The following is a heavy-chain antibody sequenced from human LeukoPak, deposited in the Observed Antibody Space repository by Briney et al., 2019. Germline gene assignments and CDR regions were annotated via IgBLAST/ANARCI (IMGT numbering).Heavy chain of an antibody. Sequence: PSETLSLTCTVSGGSISSSNYYWGWIRQPPGKGLECIGSIFYSGRTYYNPSLKSRVTISVDTSMNQFSLKLSSVTAADTAVYYCARVGYSSSIDYWGQGTPVTVSS. D-gene: IGHD6-6*01. CDR1: GGSISSSNYY. J-gene: IGHJ4*02. CDR3: ARVGYSSSIDY. CDR2: IFYSGRT. V-gene: IGHV4-39*07.